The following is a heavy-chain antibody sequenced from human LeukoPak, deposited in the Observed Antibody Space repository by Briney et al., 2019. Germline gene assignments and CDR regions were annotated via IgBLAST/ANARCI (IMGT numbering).Heavy chain of an antibody. J-gene: IGHJ5*02. Sequence: GSSVKVSCKASGGSFTNCPFHWVRQAPGQGLEWMGGIIPMFGSRDYAQKFQGRVTMTEDTSTDTAYMELSSLRSEDTAVYYCATTGGGATWVRHNWFDPWGQGTLVTVSS. CDR1: GGSFTNCP. D-gene: IGHD1-26*01. CDR2: IIPMFGSR. CDR3: ATTGGGATWVRHNWFDP. V-gene: IGHV1-69*06.